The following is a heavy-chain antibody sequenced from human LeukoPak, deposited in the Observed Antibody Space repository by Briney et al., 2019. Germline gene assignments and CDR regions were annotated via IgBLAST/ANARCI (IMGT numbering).Heavy chain of an antibody. CDR3: ARYIVSYPHDAFDI. CDR1: GGSISSYY. V-gene: IGHV4-59*01. D-gene: IGHD1-26*01. Sequence: PSETLSLTCTVSGGSISSYYWSWIRQPPGKGLEWIGYIYYSGSTSYNPSLKSRITISVDTSKKQFSLKLSSVTAADTAFYYCARYIVSYPHDAFDIWGQGTMVTVSS. J-gene: IGHJ3*02. CDR2: IYYSGST.